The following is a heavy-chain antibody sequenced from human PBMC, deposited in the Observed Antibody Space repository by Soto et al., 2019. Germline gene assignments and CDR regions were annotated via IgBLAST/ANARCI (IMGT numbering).Heavy chain of an antibody. D-gene: IGHD3-10*01. CDR2: ISSDGNKK. J-gene: IGHJ4*02. V-gene: IGHV3-30-3*01. CDR1: EFSFNNYA. CDR3: ATWTLPLSWSWLQSAAGKFDY. Sequence: QVHLVESGGGVVQPGRSLRVSCTASEFSFNNYAVHWVRQAPGEGLEWVALISSDGNKKYYPDSVKGRFTISRDHSNHTVYLQMHSLRLDDTAVYYCATWTLPLSWSWLQSAAGKFDYWGQGTLVTVSS.